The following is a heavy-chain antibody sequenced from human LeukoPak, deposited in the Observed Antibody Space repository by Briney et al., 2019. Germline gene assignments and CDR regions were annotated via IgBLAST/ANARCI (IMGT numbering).Heavy chain of an antibody. Sequence: GGSLRLSCAASGFTFSSYSMNWVRQAPGKGLEWVSSISSSSSYIYYADSVKGRFTISRDNAKNSLYLQMNSLRAEDTAVYYCARNSGLEPIYYYYYMDVWGKGTTVTVSS. J-gene: IGHJ6*03. CDR1: GFTFSSYS. D-gene: IGHD1-14*01. CDR2: ISSSSSYI. CDR3: ARNSGLEPIYYYYYMDV. V-gene: IGHV3-21*01.